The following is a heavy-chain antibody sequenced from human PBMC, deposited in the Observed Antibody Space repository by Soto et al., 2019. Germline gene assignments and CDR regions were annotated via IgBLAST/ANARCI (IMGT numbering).Heavy chain of an antibody. CDR1: GFTFSLYS. CDR2: ITSSSSYI. J-gene: IGHJ4*02. D-gene: IGHD6-13*01. Sequence: PGGSLRLSCAASGFTFSLYSMIWVRQAPGKGLEWVASITSSSSYIYYEDSLKGRFTISRDNAKNSLFLQLDSLRAEETAVYFCVRARSTDSRTDYWGQGTLVTVSS. V-gene: IGHV3-21*01. CDR3: VRARSTDSRTDY.